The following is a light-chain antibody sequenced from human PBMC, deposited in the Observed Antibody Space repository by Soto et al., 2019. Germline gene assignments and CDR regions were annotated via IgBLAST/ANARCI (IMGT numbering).Light chain of an antibody. CDR1: QSVSSSY. J-gene: IGKJ1*01. CDR2: GAS. CDR3: QQYGSSSWT. V-gene: IGKV3-20*01. Sequence: EIVLTQSPGTLSLSPGERATLSCRASQSVSSSYLAWYQQKPGQAPRLLIYGASNRATGIPDRFSGSGSGTAFTLIISRLEPEDFAVYSCQQYGSSSWTFGQRTKLEIK.